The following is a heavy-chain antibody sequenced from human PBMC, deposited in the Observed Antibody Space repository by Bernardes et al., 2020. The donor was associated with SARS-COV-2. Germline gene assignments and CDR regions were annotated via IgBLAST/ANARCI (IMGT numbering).Heavy chain of an antibody. CDR3: AREQWLVHYFDY. CDR2: IHDTGGP. V-gene: IGHV4-34*01. D-gene: IGHD6-19*01. J-gene: IGHJ4*02. CDR1: GGSFNDNY. Sequence: SETLSLTCGVSGGSFNDNYWTWIRQSPGKGLEWIGEIHDTGGPNYNPSLKGRVTLSIDTPRQQFSLTLTSVTAADTAVYYCAREQWLVHYFDYWGPGTPVTVSS.